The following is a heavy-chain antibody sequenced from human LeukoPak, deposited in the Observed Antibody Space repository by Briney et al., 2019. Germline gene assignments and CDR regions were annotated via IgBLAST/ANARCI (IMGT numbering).Heavy chain of an antibody. CDR2: ISYDGINK. CDR3: ARPIGYRSSWPPYDP. V-gene: IGHV3-30*04. D-gene: IGHD6-13*01. J-gene: IGHJ5*02. CDR1: GFTFSTYT. Sequence: PGGSLRLSCAASGFTFSTYTVHWVRQAPGKGLEWVAVISYDGINKRYADSVKGRFTLSRDNSKNTLYLQMNSLRAEDTAVYYCARPIGYRSSWPPYDPWGRGTLVTVSS.